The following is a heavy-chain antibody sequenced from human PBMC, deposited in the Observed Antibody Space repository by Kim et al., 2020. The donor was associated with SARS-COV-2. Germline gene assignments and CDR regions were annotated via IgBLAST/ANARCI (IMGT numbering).Heavy chain of an antibody. Sequence: SETLSLTCTVSGGSISSYYWSWIRQPPGKGLEWIGYIYYSGSTNYNPSLKSRVTISVDTSKNQFSLKLSSVTAADTAVYYCASSGTVVTPYHFDYWGQGTLVTVSS. CDR1: GGSISSYY. CDR3: ASSGTVVTPYHFDY. CDR2: IYYSGST. J-gene: IGHJ4*02. D-gene: IGHD2-21*02. V-gene: IGHV4-59*08.